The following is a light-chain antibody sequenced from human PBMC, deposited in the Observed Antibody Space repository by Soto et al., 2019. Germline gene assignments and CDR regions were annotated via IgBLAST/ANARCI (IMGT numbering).Light chain of an antibody. V-gene: IGKV1-39*01. CDR2: AAS. CDR3: QQSYSTPLT. CDR1: QRITSY. J-gene: IGKJ4*01. Sequence: DIQMTQSPSSLSASVGDRVTITCRASQRITSYLNWYQQKPGKAPKLLIYAASSLQSGVPSRFSGSGSGTDFTLTFSSLQPEDFATYYCQQSYSTPLTFGGGTKVEIK.